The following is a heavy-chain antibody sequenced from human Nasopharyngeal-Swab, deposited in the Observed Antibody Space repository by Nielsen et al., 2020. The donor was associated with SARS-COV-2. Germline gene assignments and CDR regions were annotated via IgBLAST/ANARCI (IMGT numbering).Heavy chain of an antibody. J-gene: IGHJ3*02. V-gene: IGHV1-18*01. CDR1: GYTFTSYG. CDR2: ISAYNGNT. CDR3: AREPYYDSSGYYYSDAFDI. D-gene: IGHD3-22*01. Sequence: ASVKVSCKTSGYTFTSYGISWVRQAPGQGLEWMGWISAYNGNTNYAQKLQGGVTMTTDTSTSTAYMELRSLRSDDTAVYYCAREPYYDSSGYYYSDAFDIWGQGTMVTVSS.